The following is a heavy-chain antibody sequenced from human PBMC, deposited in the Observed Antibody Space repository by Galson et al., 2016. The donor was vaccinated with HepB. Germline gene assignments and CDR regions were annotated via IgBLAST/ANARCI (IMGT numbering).Heavy chain of an antibody. Sequence: SLRLSCAASGFTFNTYAMSWVRQAPGKGLEWVSAISGSGGTTYFADSVKGRFTLSRDNSKNTLYLQMNSLRAEDTAVYYCAKDAPSGGVGTGPWDSWGQGTTVTVSS. D-gene: IGHD3-16*01. CDR2: ISGSGGTT. CDR3: AKDAPSGGVGTGPWDS. CDR1: GFTFNTYA. J-gene: IGHJ6*02. V-gene: IGHV3-23*01.